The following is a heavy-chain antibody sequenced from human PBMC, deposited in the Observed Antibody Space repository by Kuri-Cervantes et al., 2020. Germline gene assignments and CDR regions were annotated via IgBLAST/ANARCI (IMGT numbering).Heavy chain of an antibody. CDR1: GYSFTSYW. V-gene: IGHV5-51*01. CDR2: IYPGDSHT. CDR3: ARQWGYYYDSSGYPDY. J-gene: IGHJ4*02. D-gene: IGHD3-22*01. Sequence: GGSLRLSCKGSGYSFTSYWIGWVRQMPGKGLEWMGIIYPGDSHTKYSPSFQGQVTISADKSISTAYLQWSSLKASDTAMYYCARQWGYYYDSSGYPDYWGQGTLVTVSS.